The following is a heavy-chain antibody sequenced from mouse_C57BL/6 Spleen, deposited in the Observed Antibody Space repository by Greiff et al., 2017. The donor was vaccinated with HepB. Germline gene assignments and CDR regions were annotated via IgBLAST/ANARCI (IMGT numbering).Heavy chain of an antibody. J-gene: IGHJ1*03. V-gene: IGHV8-12*01. Sequence: QVQLKECGPGILQSSQTLSLTCSFSGFSLSTSGMGVSWIRQPSGKGLEWLAHIYWDDDKRYKPSLKSRLTISKDTSRNQVFLKSTSVNTADTATYYCARSYGSSDGYFDVWGTGTTVTVSS. CDR1: GFSLSTSGMG. CDR2: IYWDDDK. D-gene: IGHD1-1*01. CDR3: ARSYGSSDGYFDV.